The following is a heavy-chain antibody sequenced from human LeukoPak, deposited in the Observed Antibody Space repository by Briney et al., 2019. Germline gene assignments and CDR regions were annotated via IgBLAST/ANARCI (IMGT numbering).Heavy chain of an antibody. V-gene: IGHV4-34*01. Sequence: PSETLSLTCAVYGGSFSGYYWSWIRQPPGKGLEWIGEINHSGSTNHDPSLKSRVTISVDTSKNQFSLKLSSVTAADTAVYYCARDSRHHRFLYWDWFDPWGQGTLVTVSS. J-gene: IGHJ5*02. CDR2: INHSGST. CDR1: GGSFSGYY. CDR3: ARDSRHHRFLYWDWFDP. D-gene: IGHD2/OR15-2a*01.